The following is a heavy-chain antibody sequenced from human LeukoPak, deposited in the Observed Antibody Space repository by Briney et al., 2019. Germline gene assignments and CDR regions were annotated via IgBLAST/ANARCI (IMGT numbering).Heavy chain of an antibody. J-gene: IGHJ4*02. D-gene: IGHD6-13*01. V-gene: IGHV3-23*01. CDR1: GFIFSSAW. Sequence: LSGGSLRLSCAASGFIFSSAWMSWVRLAPGKGLEWVSAISASGASTYYADSVKGRFTISRDNSKNTLYVQMNSLRAEDTAIYYCARDHYSSSWSYFDYWGQGTLVTVSS. CDR3: ARDHYSSSWSYFDY. CDR2: ISASGAST.